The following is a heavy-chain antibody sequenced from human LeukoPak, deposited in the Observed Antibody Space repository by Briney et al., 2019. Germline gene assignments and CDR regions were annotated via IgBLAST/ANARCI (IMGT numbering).Heavy chain of an antibody. J-gene: IGHJ6*02. V-gene: IGHV3-9*01. CDR3: AKDTYYYGSGSYPPKYYYYGMDV. CDR2: ISWNSGSL. Sequence: PGGSLRLSCAASGFTFDDYAMHRVRQAPGKGLEWVSGISWNSGSLGYADSVKGRFTISRDNAKISLYLQMNSLRAEDTALYYCAKDTYYYGSGSYPPKYYYYGMDVWGQGTTVTVSS. D-gene: IGHD3-10*01. CDR1: GFTFDDYA.